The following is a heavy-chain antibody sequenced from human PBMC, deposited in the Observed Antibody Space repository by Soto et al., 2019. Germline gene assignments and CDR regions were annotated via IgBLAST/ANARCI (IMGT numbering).Heavy chain of an antibody. Sequence: QVQLQESGPGLVKPSETVSLTCTVSGGSFKSGSYSWSWIRQPPGKGLEWTGYVYHTGRTSYNPSLKSRVSISMDTSKNQFSLNLDSVTAADTAVYFCARDFAYFDSWGQGTLVTVSS. D-gene: IGHD3-3*01. J-gene: IGHJ4*02. V-gene: IGHV4-61*01. CDR3: ARDFAYFDS. CDR1: GGSFKSGSYS. CDR2: VYHTGRT.